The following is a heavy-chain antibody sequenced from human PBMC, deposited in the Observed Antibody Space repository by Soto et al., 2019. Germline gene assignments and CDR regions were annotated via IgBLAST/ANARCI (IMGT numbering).Heavy chain of an antibody. CDR3: AKDRVRGVEVG. J-gene: IGHJ4*02. CDR1: GFTFSSYA. V-gene: IGHV3-23*01. D-gene: IGHD3-10*01. CDR2: ISGSGGST. Sequence: GESLKISCAASGFTFSSYAMSWVRQAPGKGLEWVSAISGSGGSTYYADSVKGRFTISRDNSKNTLYLQMNSLRAEDTAVYYCAKDRVRGVEVGWGQGTLVTVSS.